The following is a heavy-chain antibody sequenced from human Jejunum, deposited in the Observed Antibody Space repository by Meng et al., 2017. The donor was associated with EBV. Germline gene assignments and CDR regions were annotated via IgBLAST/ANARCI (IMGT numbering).Heavy chain of an antibody. Sequence: QGELVQSGTEVKKPGASVRVSCKASGYRFTTYFIRWVRQAPGQGLEWMGRINCNNGDTDYAQKFQDRVTMTRDTSITTAYMDLTGLTSNDTAFYYCARIRYGTGTDWFDPWGQGTLVTVSS. J-gene: IGHJ5*02. D-gene: IGHD3-10*01. V-gene: IGHV1-2*06. CDR2: INCNNGDT. CDR3: ARIRYGTGTDWFDP. CDR1: GYRFTTYF.